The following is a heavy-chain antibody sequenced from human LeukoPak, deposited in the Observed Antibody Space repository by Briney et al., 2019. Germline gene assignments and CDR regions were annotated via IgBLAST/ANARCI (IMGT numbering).Heavy chain of an antibody. J-gene: IGHJ5*02. CDR3: AEGVTRITMVRGVIGGWFDP. CDR2: IIPIFGTA. D-gene: IGHD3-10*01. Sequence: SVKVSCKASGGTFSRYAISWVRQAPGQGLEWMGGIIPIFGTANYAQKFQGRVTITADESTSTAYMEPSSLSAEDTAVYHCAEGVTRITMVRGVIGGWFDPWGEGTLVTVSS. CDR1: GGTFSRYA. V-gene: IGHV1-69*13.